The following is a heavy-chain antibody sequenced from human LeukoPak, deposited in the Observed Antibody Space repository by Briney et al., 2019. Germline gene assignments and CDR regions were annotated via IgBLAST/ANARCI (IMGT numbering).Heavy chain of an antibody. Sequence: ASVKVSCKASGYTFTSYGISWVRQAPGQGLEWMGWISAYNGNTNYAQKLQGRVTMTTDTPTSTAYMELRSLRSDDTAVYYCARLEHYAKTFDYWGQGTLVTVSS. CDR2: ISAYNGNT. D-gene: IGHD4-17*01. J-gene: IGHJ4*02. CDR1: GYTFTSYG. V-gene: IGHV1-18*01. CDR3: ARLEHYAKTFDY.